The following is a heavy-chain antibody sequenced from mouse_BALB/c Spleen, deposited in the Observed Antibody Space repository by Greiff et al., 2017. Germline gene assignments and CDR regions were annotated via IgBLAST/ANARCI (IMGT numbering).Heavy chain of an antibody. CDR2: ISDGGSYT. J-gene: IGHJ3*01. Sequence: EVQLVESGGGLVKPGGSLKLSCAASGFTFSDYYMYWVRQTPEKRLEWVATISDGGSYTYYPDSVKGRFTISRDNAKNNLYLQMSSLKSEDTAMYYCAREDWFAYWGQGTLVTVSA. V-gene: IGHV5-4*02. CDR1: GFTFSDYY. CDR3: AREDWFAY.